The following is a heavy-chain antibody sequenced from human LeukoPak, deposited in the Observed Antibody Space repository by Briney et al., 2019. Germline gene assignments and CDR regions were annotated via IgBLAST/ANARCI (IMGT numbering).Heavy chain of an antibody. CDR3: ARAGYCSGGSCYVSLDY. J-gene: IGHJ4*02. V-gene: IGHV4-59*01. CDR1: GGSISSYY. Sequence: MTSETLSLTCTVSGGSISSYYWSWIRQPPGKGLEWIGYIYYSGSTNYNPSLKSRVTISVDTSKNQFSLKLSSVTAADTAVYYCARAGYCSGGSCYVSLDYWGQGTLVTVSS. CDR2: IYYSGST. D-gene: IGHD2-15*01.